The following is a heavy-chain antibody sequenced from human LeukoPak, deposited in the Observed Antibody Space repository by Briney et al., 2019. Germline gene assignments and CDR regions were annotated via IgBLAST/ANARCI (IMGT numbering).Heavy chain of an antibody. V-gene: IGHV3-7*01. CDR3: ATWGVYNY. D-gene: IGHD3-10*01. Sequence: GGSLRLSCAASGFTFSNYWMNWVRQVPGKGREWVAKINLSGTGNSYVDSVKGRCTISRDNAKKSVLLQMDSLRADDTAVYYCATWGVYNYWGQGTLVTVSS. CDR2: INLSGTGN. J-gene: IGHJ4*02. CDR1: GFTFSNYW.